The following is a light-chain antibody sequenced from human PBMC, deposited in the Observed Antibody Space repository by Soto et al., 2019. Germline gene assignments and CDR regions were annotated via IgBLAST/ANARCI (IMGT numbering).Light chain of an antibody. J-gene: IGLJ1*01. CDR3: AAWDDTLRSSYV. Sequence: QSVLTQPPSASGTPGQTVTISCSGSGSNIGSNYVDWYQQFPGTAPKLLIYKNSQRPSGVPDRFSGSKSGTSASLAISGLRSEDEALYYCAAWDDTLRSSYVFGPGTKVTVL. V-gene: IGLV1-47*01. CDR1: GSNIGSNY. CDR2: KNS.